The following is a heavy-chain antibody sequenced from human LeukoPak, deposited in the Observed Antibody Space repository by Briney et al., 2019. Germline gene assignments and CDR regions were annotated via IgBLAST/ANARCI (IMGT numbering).Heavy chain of an antibody. CDR2: ISSSSSFI. Sequence: GGSLRLSCTASGFTFSSYNMNWVRQAPGKGLEWVSSISSSSSFIYYADSVKGRFTISRDNAKNSLYLQMNSLRVEDTAVYFCARDYSSSSFDYWGQGTLVTVSS. CDR3: ARDYSSSSFDY. V-gene: IGHV3-21*01. J-gene: IGHJ4*02. D-gene: IGHD6-6*01. CDR1: GFTFSSYN.